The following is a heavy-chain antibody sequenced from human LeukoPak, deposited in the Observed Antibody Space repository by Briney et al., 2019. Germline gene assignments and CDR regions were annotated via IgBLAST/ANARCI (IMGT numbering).Heavy chain of an antibody. CDR1: GFTFSSYG. CDR3: AKPQASYDAFDI. CDR2: ISGSGGST. J-gene: IGHJ3*02. Sequence: GGSLRLSCAASGFTFSSYGMSWVRQAPGKGLEWVSAISGSGGSTYYADSVKGRFTISRDNSKNTLYLQMNSLRAEDTAVYYCAKPQASYDAFDIWGQGTMVTVSS. V-gene: IGHV3-23*01.